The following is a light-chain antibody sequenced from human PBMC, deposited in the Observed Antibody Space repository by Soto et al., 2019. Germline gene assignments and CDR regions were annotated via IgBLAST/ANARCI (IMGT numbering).Light chain of an antibody. Sequence: DKLVIKTSAKLSAGEEDRARRTPRPSESVSSWVAWYHLKPGKAPKLLIYKASTLETGVPSRFSGSGSRTEFTLTICSLQPDDFAIYYCQHCATFSGTFGQGTKVDI. CDR1: ESVSSW. J-gene: IGKJ1*01. V-gene: IGKV1-5*03. CDR2: KAS. CDR3: QHCATFSGT.